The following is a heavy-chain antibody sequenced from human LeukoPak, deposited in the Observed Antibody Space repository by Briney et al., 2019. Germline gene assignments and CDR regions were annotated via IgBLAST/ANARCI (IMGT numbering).Heavy chain of an antibody. V-gene: IGHV4-34*01. CDR3: ARGRLRYCSGGGCYSGYFDY. Sequence: SETLSLTCAVYGGSFSGYYWSWIRQPPGKGLEWIGEINHSGSTNYNPSLKSRVTISVDTSKNQFSLKLSSVTAADTAVYYCARGRLRYCSGGGCYSGYFDYWGQGTLVTVSS. D-gene: IGHD2-15*01. CDR1: GGSFSGYY. CDR2: INHSGST. J-gene: IGHJ4*02.